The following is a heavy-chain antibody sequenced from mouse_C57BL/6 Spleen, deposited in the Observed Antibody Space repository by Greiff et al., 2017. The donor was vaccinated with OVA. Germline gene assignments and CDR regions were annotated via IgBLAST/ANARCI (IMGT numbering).Heavy chain of an antibody. CDR1: GYSITSGYY. Sequence: EVQRVESGPGLVKPSQSLSLTCSVTGYSITSGYYWNWIRQFPGNKLEWMGYISYDGSNNYKPSLKNRISITRDTSKNQFFLKLNSVTTEDTATYYCARNLYFDYWGQGTTLTVSS. J-gene: IGHJ2*01. CDR3: ARNLYFDY. V-gene: IGHV3-6*01. CDR2: ISYDGSN.